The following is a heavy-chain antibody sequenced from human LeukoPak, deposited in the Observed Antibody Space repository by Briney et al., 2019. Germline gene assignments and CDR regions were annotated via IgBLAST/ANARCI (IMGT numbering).Heavy chain of an antibody. CDR1: GFTFSDYY. D-gene: IGHD3-22*01. CDR3: ARAGIGYYDSSGYYRYDAFDI. Sequence: GSLRLSCAASGFTFSDYYMSWIRQAPGKGLEWVSYISSSGSTIYYADSVKGRFTISRDNAKNSLYLQMNSLRDEDTAVYYCARAGIGYYDSSGYYRYDAFDIWGQGTMVTVSS. J-gene: IGHJ3*02. V-gene: IGHV3-11*01. CDR2: ISSSGSTI.